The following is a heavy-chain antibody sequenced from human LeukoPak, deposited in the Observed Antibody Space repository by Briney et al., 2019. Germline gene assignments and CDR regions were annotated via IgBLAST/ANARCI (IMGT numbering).Heavy chain of an antibody. CDR2: IKSKTDGGTT. CDR3: TTYCSSTSCYPFDP. J-gene: IGHJ5*02. D-gene: IGHD2-2*01. CDR1: GLTFSNAW. Sequence: GGSLRLSCAASGLTFSNAWMSWVRQAPGKGLEWVGRIKSKTDGGTTDYAAPVKGRFTISRDDSKNTLYLQMSSLKTEDTAVYYCTTYCSSTSCYPFDPWGQGTLVTVSS. V-gene: IGHV3-15*01.